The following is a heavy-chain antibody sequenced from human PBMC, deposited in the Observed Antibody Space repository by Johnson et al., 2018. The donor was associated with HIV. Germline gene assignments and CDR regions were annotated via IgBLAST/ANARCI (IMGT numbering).Heavy chain of an antibody. Sequence: QVQLVESGGGLVQPGGSLRLSCAASGFTFSDYYMSWIRQAPGKGLEWVSYISGSGIDIYYADSVKGRFTISRDNAKNSLYLQMISLRAEDTAVYYCAKSSSATCYGDAFDMWGQGTMVTVSS. J-gene: IGHJ3*02. CDR1: GFTFSDYY. V-gene: IGHV3-11*04. D-gene: IGHD3-10*01. CDR2: ISGSGIDI. CDR3: AKSSSATCYGDAFDM.